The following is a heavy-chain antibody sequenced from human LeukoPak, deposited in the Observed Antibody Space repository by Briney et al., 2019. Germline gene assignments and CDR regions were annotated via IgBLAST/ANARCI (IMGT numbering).Heavy chain of an antibody. CDR2: IYSGGST. V-gene: IGHV3-53*01. CDR3: ARGVIAVDAFDI. J-gene: IGHJ3*02. D-gene: IGHD6-19*01. Sequence: GGSLRLSCAASGFTVSSNYMNWVRQAPGKGLEWVSVIYSGGSTFYADSAKGRFTISRDSSKNTLYLEMNSLRAEDTAVYYCARGVIAVDAFDIWGQGTMVTVSS. CDR1: GFTVSSNY.